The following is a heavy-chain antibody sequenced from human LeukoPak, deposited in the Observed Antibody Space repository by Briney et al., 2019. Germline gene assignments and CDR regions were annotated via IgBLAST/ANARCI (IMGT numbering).Heavy chain of an antibody. J-gene: IGHJ4*02. CDR1: GGSISGDN. V-gene: IGHV3-23*01. CDR3: AKDNYGSGNYYNVCDY. Sequence: PSGTLSLTCAVSGGSISGDNWWSWVRQAPGKGLEWVSVISGSGGSTYYADSVKGRFTISRDNTKTTLYLQMNSLRAEDTAVYYCAKDNYGSGNYYNVCDYWGQGTLVTVSS. CDR2: ISGSGGST. D-gene: IGHD3-10*01.